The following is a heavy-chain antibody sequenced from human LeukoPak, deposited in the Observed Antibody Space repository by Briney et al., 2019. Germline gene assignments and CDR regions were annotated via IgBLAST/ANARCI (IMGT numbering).Heavy chain of an antibody. D-gene: IGHD3-3*01. J-gene: IGHJ4*02. CDR2: IYYSGST. CDR3: ARVRVLRFLEWSIDY. Sequence: SQTLSLTCTVSGGSISCGDYYWSWIRQPPGKGLGWIGYIYYSGSTYYNPSLKSRVTISVDTSKNQFSLKLSSVTAADTAVYYCARVRVLRFLEWSIDYWGQGTLVTVSS. CDR1: GGSISCGDYY. V-gene: IGHV4-30-4*08.